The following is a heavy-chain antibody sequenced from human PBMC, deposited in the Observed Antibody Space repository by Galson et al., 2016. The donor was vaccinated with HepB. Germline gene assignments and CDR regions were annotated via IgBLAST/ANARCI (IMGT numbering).Heavy chain of an antibody. CDR1: GDSVSIQNAT. J-gene: IGHJ5*02. D-gene: IGHD5-24*01. V-gene: IGHV6-1*01. CDR3: ARGQRQLLWFDA. Sequence: CAISGDSVSIQNATWNWIRQSPSRGLEWLGRTYYRSKWFSDYEVSVRGRITIDPDTSKNQFSLHLASVTADDSAVYYCARGQRQLLWFDAWGQGTLVTVS. CDR2: TYYRSKWFS.